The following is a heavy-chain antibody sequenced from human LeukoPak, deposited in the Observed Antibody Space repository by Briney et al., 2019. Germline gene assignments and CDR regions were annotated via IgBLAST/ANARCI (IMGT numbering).Heavy chain of an antibody. Sequence: GGSLRLSCAASEFSDGSNYMTWVRQAPGKGLEWVSLIYSGGSTYYADSVKGRFTISRDNSKNTLYLQMNSLRAEDTAVYYCARVRTTYSSSWYGYFDYWGQGTLVTVSS. CDR2: IYSGGST. CDR1: EFSDGSNY. V-gene: IGHV3-66*01. D-gene: IGHD6-13*01. CDR3: ARVRTTYSSSWYGYFDY. J-gene: IGHJ4*02.